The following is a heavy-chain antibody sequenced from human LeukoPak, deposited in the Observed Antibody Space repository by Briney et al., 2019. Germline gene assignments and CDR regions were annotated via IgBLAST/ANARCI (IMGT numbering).Heavy chain of an antibody. CDR1: GYTFTGYY. CDR3: AITYYYDSSGYFSFDY. D-gene: IGHD3-22*01. Sequence: ASVKVSCEASGYTFTGYYMHWVRQAPGQGLEWMGWINPNSGGTNYAQKFQGRVTTTRDTSISTAYMELSRLRSDDTAVYYCAITYYYDSSGYFSFDYWGQGTLVTVSS. CDR2: INPNSGGT. J-gene: IGHJ4*02. V-gene: IGHV1-2*02.